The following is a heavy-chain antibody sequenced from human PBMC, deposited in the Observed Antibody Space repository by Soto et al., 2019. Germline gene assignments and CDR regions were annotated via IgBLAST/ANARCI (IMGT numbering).Heavy chain of an antibody. V-gene: IGHV4-31*03. J-gene: IGHJ4*02. D-gene: IGHD7-27*01. CDR1: GDPVSSGSYY. CDR3: AAKLGTTHYFDF. CDR2: IYHTGST. Sequence: QVQLQESGPGLVQPSQTLFLTCSVSGDPVSSGSYYWTWVRQHPVKGLEWIGYIYHTGSTYYNPSLQSRLIMSIDTSKNQFSLHLYSVTAADTAVYFCAAKLGTTHYFDFWGQGSLVAVSS.